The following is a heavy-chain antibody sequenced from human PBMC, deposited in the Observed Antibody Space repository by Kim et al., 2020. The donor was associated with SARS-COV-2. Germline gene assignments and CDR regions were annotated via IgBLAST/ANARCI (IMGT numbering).Heavy chain of an antibody. CDR3: ARGDCGGDCYYAYFDY. D-gene: IGHD2-21*02. V-gene: IGHV4-34*01. Sequence: PKGPVTISVDTSKNQFSLMLSSVTAADTAVYYCARGDCGGDCYYAYFDYWGQGTLVTVSS. J-gene: IGHJ4*02.